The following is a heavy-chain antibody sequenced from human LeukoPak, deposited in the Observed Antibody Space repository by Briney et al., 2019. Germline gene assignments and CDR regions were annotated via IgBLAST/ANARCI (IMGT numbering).Heavy chain of an antibody. CDR2: IWSDGSRR. D-gene: IGHD1-1*01. CDR3: AKDKGTLYFDY. J-gene: IGHJ4*02. V-gene: IGHV3-30*02. Sequence: GGSLRLSCAASGLTFTAAGMHWVRQTPGKGLEWIAFIWSDGSRRLYADSVKGQFTISGDDSKDTLYLEMDSLRAEDTAIYYCAKDKGTLYFDYWGQGDLVTVSS. CDR1: GLTFTAAG.